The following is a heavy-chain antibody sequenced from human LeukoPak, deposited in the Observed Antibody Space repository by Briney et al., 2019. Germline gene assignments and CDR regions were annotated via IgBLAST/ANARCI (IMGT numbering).Heavy chain of an antibody. Sequence: ASVKVSCKAFGYTFTRYAISWVRQAPGQGLEWMGWISTYNSDTKYAQKLQGRVTMTTDTSTNTAYMELRSLRSDDTAVYYCARDPSNTGGWFIYFDYWGQGTLVTVSS. J-gene: IGHJ4*02. CDR2: ISTYNSDT. CDR3: ARDPSNTGGWFIYFDY. V-gene: IGHV1-18*01. CDR1: GYTFTRYA. D-gene: IGHD6-19*01.